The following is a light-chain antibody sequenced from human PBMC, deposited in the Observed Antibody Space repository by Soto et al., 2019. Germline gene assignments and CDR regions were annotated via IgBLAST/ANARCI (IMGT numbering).Light chain of an antibody. CDR1: QSISIW. J-gene: IGKJ5*01. V-gene: IGKV1-5*01. CDR3: QQYNSYLIT. CDR2: DAS. Sequence: IHMTHSPSTLSASVLYRVTITFLSSQSISIWLAWYQQKPGKAPKLLIYDASSLESGVPSRFSGSGSGTEFTLTISSLQPDDFATYYCQQYNSYLITFGQGTRLENK.